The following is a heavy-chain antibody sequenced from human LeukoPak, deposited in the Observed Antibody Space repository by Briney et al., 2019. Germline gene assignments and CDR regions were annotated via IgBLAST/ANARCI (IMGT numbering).Heavy chain of an antibody. CDR2: IYYSGST. Sequence: PSETLSLTCTVSGGSISSYYWGWIRQPPGKGLEWIGSIYYSGSTYYNPSLKSRVTISVDTSKNQFSLKLSSVTAADTAVYYCAREVDSSFFLQSDIAAAGTVDYWGQGTLVTVSS. V-gene: IGHV4-39*07. D-gene: IGHD6-13*01. CDR3: AREVDSSFFLQSDIAAAGTVDY. J-gene: IGHJ4*02. CDR1: GGSISSYY.